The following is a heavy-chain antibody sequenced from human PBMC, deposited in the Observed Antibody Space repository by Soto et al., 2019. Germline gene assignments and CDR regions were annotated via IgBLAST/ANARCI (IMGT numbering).Heavy chain of an antibody. CDR1: GFVFEVYW. V-gene: IGHV3-74*01. CDR2: ISDDGARS. D-gene: IGHD3-16*01. CDR3: TRGPRPSSFGMGDV. Sequence: GGSLRLSCVASGFVFEVYWMHWVRQVPGKGLEWVSRISDDGARSDYADSVRGRFTISRDNAKNALYLQMNALRGEDTAVYFCTRGPRPSSFGMGDVWGRGALVTVSS. J-gene: IGHJ4*02.